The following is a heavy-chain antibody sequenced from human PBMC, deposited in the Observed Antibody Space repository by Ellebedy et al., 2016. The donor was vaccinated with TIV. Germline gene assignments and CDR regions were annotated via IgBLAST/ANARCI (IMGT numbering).Heavy chain of an antibody. CDR1: GFSFSDYY. Sequence: PGGSLRLSCAASGFSFSDYYMSWIRQAPGKGLEWVSYISNSGSTIYYADSVRGRFTISRDDATNSLFLQMNSLRPEDTAVYFCTRDPHALDFWGQGTMVIVSS. CDR3: TRDPHALDF. V-gene: IGHV3-11*04. J-gene: IGHJ3*01. CDR2: ISNSGSTI.